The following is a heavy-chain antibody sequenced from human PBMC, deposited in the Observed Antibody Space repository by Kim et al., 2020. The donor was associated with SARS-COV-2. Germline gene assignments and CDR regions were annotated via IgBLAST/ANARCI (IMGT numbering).Heavy chain of an antibody. J-gene: IGHJ5*02. Sequence: GGSLRLSCAASGFIFGSYWMSWVRQAPGKGLEWVANIKEDGTEKYYLDSVKGRFTISRDNAKSLVYLHMDSLRAEDTAVYYCASWAHFVVYGSPLDHWGQGTLVTVSS. V-gene: IGHV3-7*03. D-gene: IGHD3-10*01. CDR2: IKEDGTEK. CDR1: GFIFGSYW. CDR3: ASWAHFVVYGSPLDH.